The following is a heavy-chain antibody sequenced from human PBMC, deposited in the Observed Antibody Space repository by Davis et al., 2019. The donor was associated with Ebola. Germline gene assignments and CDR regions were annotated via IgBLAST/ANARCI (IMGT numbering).Heavy chain of an antibody. V-gene: IGHV3-73*01. Sequence: GGSLRLSCAASGFTFSGSAMHWVRQASGKGLEWVGRIRSKANSYATAYAASVKGRFTISRDDSKNTAYPQMNSLKTEDTAVYYCTTTTTVFDYWGQGTLVTVSS. CDR2: IRSKANSYAT. D-gene: IGHD4-11*01. CDR3: TTTTTVFDY. J-gene: IGHJ4*02. CDR1: GFTFSGSA.